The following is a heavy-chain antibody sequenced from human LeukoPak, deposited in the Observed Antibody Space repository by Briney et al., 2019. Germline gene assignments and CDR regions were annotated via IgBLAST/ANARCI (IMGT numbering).Heavy chain of an antibody. CDR1: GGTFSSYA. V-gene: IGHV1-69*13. CDR3: ASSLDSSGWFAPYYYYYGMDV. J-gene: IGHJ6*04. CDR2: IIPTFGTA. Sequence: SVKVSCKASGGTFSSYAMSWVRQAPGQGLEWMGGIIPTFGTANYAQKFQGRVTITADESTSTAYMELSSLRSEDTAVYYCASSLDSSGWFAPYYYYYGMDVWGKGTTVTVSS. D-gene: IGHD6-19*01.